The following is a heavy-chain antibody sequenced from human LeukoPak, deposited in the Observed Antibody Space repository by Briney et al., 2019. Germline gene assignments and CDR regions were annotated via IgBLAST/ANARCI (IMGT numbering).Heavy chain of an antibody. CDR2: ISGSGGST. J-gene: IGHJ4*02. CDR1: GFTLSSYA. CDR3: GTRGYSEYYFDY. V-gene: IGHV3-23*01. Sequence: PGGSLRLSCAASGFTLSSYAMSWVRQAPGKGLEWVSAISGSGGSTYYADSVKGRFTISRDNSKNTLYLQMNSLRAEDTAVYYCGTRGYSEYYFDYWGQGTLVTVSS. D-gene: IGHD3-22*01.